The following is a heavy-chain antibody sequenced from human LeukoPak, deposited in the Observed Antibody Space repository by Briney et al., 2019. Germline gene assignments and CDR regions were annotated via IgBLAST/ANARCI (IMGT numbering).Heavy chain of an antibody. Sequence: ASVKVSCKASGYTFTGYYMHWVRQAPGQGLEWMGWINPNSGGTNYAQKFQGRVTMTRDTSISTAYMELRSLRSDDTAVYYCARVGGSSWYIGWESYYYYYMDVWGKGTTVTVSS. J-gene: IGHJ6*03. D-gene: IGHD6-13*01. V-gene: IGHV1-2*02. CDR1: GYTFTGYY. CDR2: INPNSGGT. CDR3: ARVGGSSWYIGWESYYYYYMDV.